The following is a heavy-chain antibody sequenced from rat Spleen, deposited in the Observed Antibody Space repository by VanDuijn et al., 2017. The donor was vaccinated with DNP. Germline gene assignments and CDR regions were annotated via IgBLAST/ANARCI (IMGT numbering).Heavy chain of an antibody. CDR1: GFSLTSYH. J-gene: IGHJ4*01. V-gene: IGHV2-32*01. Sequence: QVQLKESGPGLVKPSETLSLTCTVSGFSLTSYHVSWVRQPPGKGLEWMGVIWGDGSTAYNSALKSRLSISRDTSKSQVFLKMSSLKTEDTATYYCARGPGTAYVMDAWGQGASVTVSS. CDR2: IWGDGST. CDR3: ARGPGTAYVMDA. D-gene: IGHD1-4*01.